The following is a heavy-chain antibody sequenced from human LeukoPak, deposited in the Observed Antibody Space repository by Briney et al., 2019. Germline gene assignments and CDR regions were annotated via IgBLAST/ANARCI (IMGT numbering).Heavy chain of an antibody. J-gene: IGHJ4*02. Sequence: KPSETLSLTCAVSGGSISSGGYSWSWIRQPPGKGLEWIGYIYHSGSTYYNPSLKSRVTISVDRSKNQFSLKLSSVTAADTAVYYCARVGLPPQYYFDYWGQGTLVTVST. CDR3: ARVGLPPQYYFDY. CDR2: IYHSGST. D-gene: IGHD5-18*01. CDR1: GGSISSGGYS. V-gene: IGHV4-30-2*01.